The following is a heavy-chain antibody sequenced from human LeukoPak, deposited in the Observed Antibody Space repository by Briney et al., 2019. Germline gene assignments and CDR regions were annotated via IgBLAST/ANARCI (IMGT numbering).Heavy chain of an antibody. CDR1: GYTFTSYW. CDR2: IYPGDSDT. J-gene: IGHJ6*03. D-gene: IGHD3-10*01. Sequence: GESLKISCKGSGYTFTSYWIGWVRQMPGKGLEWMGIIYPGDSDTRYSASFQGQVTISADKSISTAYLQWSSLKASDTAMYYCARRGGSGRGVYYYYMDVWGKGTTVTVSS. V-gene: IGHV5-51*01. CDR3: ARRGGSGRGVYYYYMDV.